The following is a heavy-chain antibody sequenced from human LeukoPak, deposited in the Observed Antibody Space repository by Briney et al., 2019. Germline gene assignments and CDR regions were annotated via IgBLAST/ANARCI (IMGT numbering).Heavy chain of an antibody. D-gene: IGHD2-21*02. CDR1: GFSFSTYW. J-gene: IGHJ4*02. Sequence: GGSLRLSCAASGFSFSTYWMHWVRQAPGKGLVWVSRINNDGSIRDYADSVKGRFTISRDNAKDTVYLQMNSLRAEDTAVYFCARAEAVVTHGAFDYWGQGTLVTVSS. CDR3: ARAEAVVTHGAFDY. V-gene: IGHV3-74*01. CDR2: INNDGSIR.